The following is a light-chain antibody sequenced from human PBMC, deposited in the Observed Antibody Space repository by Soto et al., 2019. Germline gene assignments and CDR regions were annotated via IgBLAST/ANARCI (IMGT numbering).Light chain of an antibody. CDR2: DAS. V-gene: IGKV3-11*01. J-gene: IGKJ5*01. CDR3: QQRSNWPPTIT. Sequence: VLTQSQATLPLSPGERSTVSCSTLQIVSSYLAWYQQKPGQAPRLLIYDASNRATGIPARFSGSGSGTDFTLTISSLEPEDVAVYYCQQRSNWPPTITFGQGTRLEIK. CDR1: QIVSSY.